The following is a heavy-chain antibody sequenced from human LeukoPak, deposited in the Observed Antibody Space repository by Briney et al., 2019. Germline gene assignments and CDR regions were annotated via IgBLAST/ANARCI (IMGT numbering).Heavy chain of an antibody. CDR2: IYTSGST. D-gene: IGHD4-17*01. CDR1: GGSISSYY. V-gene: IGHV4-4*07. Sequence: SETLSLTCTVSGGSISSYYWSWIRQPAGKGLEWIGRIYTSGSTNYNPSLKRRVTISVDTSKNQFSLKLSSVTAADTAVYYCARGGRYGDYDYWGQGTLVTVSS. CDR3: ARGGRYGDYDY. J-gene: IGHJ4*02.